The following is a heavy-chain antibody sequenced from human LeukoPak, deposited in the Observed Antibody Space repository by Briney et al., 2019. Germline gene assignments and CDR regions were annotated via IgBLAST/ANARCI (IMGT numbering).Heavy chain of an antibody. CDR3: ARDSPVYDSSGNRDAFDI. Sequence: GASVKVSCKVSGYTFTNYGINWVRQAPGQGLEWIGWISSYNVNTNYAQKLQDRVTMTTDTSTSTAYMELRSLRSDDTAVYYCARDSPVYDSSGNRDAFDIWGQGTMVTVSS. J-gene: IGHJ3*02. V-gene: IGHV1-18*01. CDR1: GYTFTNYG. D-gene: IGHD3-22*01. CDR2: ISSYNVNT.